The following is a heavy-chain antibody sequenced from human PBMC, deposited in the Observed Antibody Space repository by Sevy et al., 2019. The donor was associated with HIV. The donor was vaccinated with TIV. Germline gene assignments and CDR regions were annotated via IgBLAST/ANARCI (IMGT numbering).Heavy chain of an antibody. D-gene: IGHD3-3*01. CDR3: ARENHYDFWSGYYTAGMDV. CDR1: GYTFTGYY. J-gene: IGHJ6*02. CDR2: INPNSGGT. Sequence: ASVKVSCKASGYTFTGYYMHWVRQAPGQGLEWMGWINPNSGGTNYAQKFRGRVTMTRDTSISTAYMELSRLRSDDTAVYYCARENHYDFWSGYYTAGMDVWGQGTTVTVSS. V-gene: IGHV1-2*02.